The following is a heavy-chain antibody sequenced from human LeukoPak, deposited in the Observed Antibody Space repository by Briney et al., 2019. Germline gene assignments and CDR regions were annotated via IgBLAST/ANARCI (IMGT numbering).Heavy chain of an antibody. CDR2: TYYRSKWYN. Sequence: SQTLSLTCAISGDSVSSNSAAWNWIRQSPSRGLEWLGRTYYRSKWYNDYAVSVKSRITINPDTSKNQFSLQLNSVTPEDTAVYYCARENLQWLALHNWFDPWGQGTLVTVSS. CDR3: ARENLQWLALHNWFDP. J-gene: IGHJ5*02. CDR1: GDSVSSNSAA. D-gene: IGHD6-19*01. V-gene: IGHV6-1*01.